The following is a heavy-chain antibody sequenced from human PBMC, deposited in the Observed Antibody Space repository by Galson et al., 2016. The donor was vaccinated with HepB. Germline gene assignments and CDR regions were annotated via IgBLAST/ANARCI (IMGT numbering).Heavy chain of an antibody. V-gene: IGHV3-66*04. Sequence: SLRLSCAVSGFTVSNNYMSWVRQAPGKGLEGVSVIYSGGNAYYADSVRGRFPISRDSSKNTLYLQMSSLRVEDTAVYHCASHPVAGQHWGQGTQVTVSS. D-gene: IGHD4-23*01. CDR3: ASHPVAGQH. CDR1: GFTVSNNY. CDR2: IYSGGNA. J-gene: IGHJ1*01.